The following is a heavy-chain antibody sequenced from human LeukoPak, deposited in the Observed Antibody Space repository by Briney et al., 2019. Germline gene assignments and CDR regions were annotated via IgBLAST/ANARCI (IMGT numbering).Heavy chain of an antibody. D-gene: IGHD3-9*01. CDR3: AVLFAWSPPDY. V-gene: IGHV3-23*01. CDR2: ISGSGGST. CDR1: GLTSSSSA. Sequence: GGSLTPSRAPSGLTSSSSATSCVSQAPGKGLEWVSSISGSGGSTYYAHTVKGRFAISRDNSKNTLYLNMTSLRAQDTAVYYCAVLFAWSPPDYWGQGTLVTVSS. J-gene: IGHJ4*02.